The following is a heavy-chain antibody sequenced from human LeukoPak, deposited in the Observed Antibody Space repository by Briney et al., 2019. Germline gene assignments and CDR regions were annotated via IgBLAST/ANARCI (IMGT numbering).Heavy chain of an antibody. V-gene: IGHV1-2*02. CDR2: INPKSGGT. CDR1: GYTFTGYY. D-gene: IGHD4/OR15-4a*01. Sequence: ASVKVSCKASGYTFTGYYMHWVRQAPGQGLEWMGWINPKSGGTNYAQNFRGRVTMTRDTSISTAYTELSSLRSDDTAVYYCASGAQRDHFDYWGQGTLVTVSS. CDR3: ASGAQRDHFDY. J-gene: IGHJ4*02.